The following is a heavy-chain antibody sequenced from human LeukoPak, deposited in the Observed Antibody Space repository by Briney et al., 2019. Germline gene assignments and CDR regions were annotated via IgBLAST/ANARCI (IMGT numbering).Heavy chain of an antibody. Sequence: GGSLRLSCAASGFTFSSYGMHWVRQAPGKGLEWVAVISYDGSNKYYADSVKGRFTISRDNSKNTLYLQMNSLRAEDTAVYYCAKASGPQSALWFGESRYYYYGMDVWGKGTTVTVSS. D-gene: IGHD3-10*01. CDR3: AKASGPQSALWFGESRYYYYGMDV. V-gene: IGHV3-30*18. J-gene: IGHJ6*04. CDR2: ISYDGSNK. CDR1: GFTFSSYG.